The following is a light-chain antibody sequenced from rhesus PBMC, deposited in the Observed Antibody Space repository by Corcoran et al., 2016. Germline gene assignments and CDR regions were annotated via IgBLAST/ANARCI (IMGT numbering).Light chain of an antibody. CDR3: SSYASSSTYI. J-gene: IGLJ1*01. Sequence: QAATTQSPSVSGSPGQSVTISCTGTSSDSGGYNRVSWYQQHPGKAPKLMIYEVRERPSGVSDRFSGSKSGNTASLTISGLQAEDAADYYCSSYASSSTYIFGAGTRLTVL. CDR2: EVR. CDR1: SSDSGGYNR. V-gene: IGLV2-13*03.